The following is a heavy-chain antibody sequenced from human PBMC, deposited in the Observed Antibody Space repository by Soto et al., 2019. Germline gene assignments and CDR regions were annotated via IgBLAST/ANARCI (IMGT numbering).Heavy chain of an antibody. CDR2: ISYDGSNK. CDR3: ARGHRGTMIVVVTEEDI. D-gene: IGHD3-22*01. CDR1: GFTFSSYA. V-gene: IGHV3-30-3*01. J-gene: IGHJ3*02. Sequence: GGSLRLSCAASGFTFSSYAMHWVRQAPGKGLEWVAVISYDGSNKYYADSVKGRFTISRDNSKNTLYLQMNSLRAEDTAVYYCARGHRGTMIVVVTEEDIWGQGTMVIVSS.